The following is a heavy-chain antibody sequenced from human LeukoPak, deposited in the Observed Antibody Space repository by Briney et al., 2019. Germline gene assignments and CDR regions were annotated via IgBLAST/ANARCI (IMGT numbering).Heavy chain of an antibody. V-gene: IGHV1-8*01. CDR2: MNHNSGNT. CDR1: GYTFTSYD. Sequence: ASVKVSCKASGYTFTSYDINWVRQATGQGLEWMGWMNHNSGNTGYAQKFQGRVTMTRNTSISTAYMELSSLRSEDTAVYYCTKSRFGELSPYYYYYYYMDVWGKGTTVTVSS. CDR3: TKSRFGELSPYYYYYYYMDV. J-gene: IGHJ6*03. D-gene: IGHD3-10*01.